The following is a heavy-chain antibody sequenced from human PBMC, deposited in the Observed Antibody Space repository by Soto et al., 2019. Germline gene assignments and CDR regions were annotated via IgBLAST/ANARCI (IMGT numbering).Heavy chain of an antibody. V-gene: IGHV4-30-2*01. CDR3: ARVPGP. J-gene: IGHJ5*02. Sequence: QLQLQESGSGLGKLPQPLSPTGAVPGGSITSGGYSWSWFGQPPGKGLEWIGYIYHSGSTYYNPSLKSRVTISVDRSKNQFSLKLSSVTAADTAVYYCARVPGPWGQGTLVTVSS. CDR1: GGSITSGGYS. CDR2: IYHSGST.